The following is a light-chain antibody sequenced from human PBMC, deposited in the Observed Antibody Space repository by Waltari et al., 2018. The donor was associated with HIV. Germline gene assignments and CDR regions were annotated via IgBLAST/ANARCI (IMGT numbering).Light chain of an antibody. Sequence: VMTQSTATLSVSPGDRATLPCRASQNIKSNLAWFQQPPGQPPRLLISSASIRATDIPPRFRGSWSWTDFTRTISSLQAEHFAIYYCQEYENWTKTFGQGTKVE. CDR3: QEYENWTKT. V-gene: IGKV3-15*01. CDR1: QNIKSN. CDR2: SAS. J-gene: IGKJ1*01.